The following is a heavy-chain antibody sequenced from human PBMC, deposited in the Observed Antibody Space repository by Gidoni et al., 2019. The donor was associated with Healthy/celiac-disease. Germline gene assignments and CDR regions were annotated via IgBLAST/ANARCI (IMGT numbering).Heavy chain of an antibody. D-gene: IGHD5-12*01. J-gene: IGHJ4*02. CDR2: ISYDGSNK. Sequence: QVQLVESGGGVVQPGRSLSLSCAASGFTFSSYGMHWVRQAPGKGLAWVAVISYDGSNKYYADSVKGRFTISRDNSKNTLYLQMNSLRAEDTAVYYCANEWLHTLPFDYWGQGTLVTVSS. CDR1: GFTFSSYG. CDR3: ANEWLHTLPFDY. V-gene: IGHV3-30*18.